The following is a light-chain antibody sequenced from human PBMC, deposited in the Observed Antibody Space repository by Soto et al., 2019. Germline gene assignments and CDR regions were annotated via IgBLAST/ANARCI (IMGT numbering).Light chain of an antibody. CDR3: QHYNNWIAS. CDR1: QSVSSN. Sequence: EILMTQSTATLSVSQGERATVSFRASQSVSSNLAWYQQKPGQAPRLLIYGASTRATGIPARFSGSGSGTEFTLTISSLQSEDFAVYYCQHYNNWIASFGGGTIVDI. CDR2: GAS. J-gene: IGKJ4*01. V-gene: IGKV3-15*01.